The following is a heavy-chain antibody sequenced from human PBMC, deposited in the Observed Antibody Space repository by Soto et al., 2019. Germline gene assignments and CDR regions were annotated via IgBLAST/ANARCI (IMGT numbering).Heavy chain of an antibody. CDR3: ARDQGSHPGD. Sequence: QVQLRESGPGLVRPSGTLSLTCAVSGGSISNDNWWCWVRQPPGKGLEWIGEIYHSGSTNYNPSIKSRVTMSVVPSKNLFSLTLNSVTAADTAFYYCARDQGSHPGDWGQGTLVSVSS. CDR1: GGSISNDNW. V-gene: IGHV4-4*02. J-gene: IGHJ4*02. D-gene: IGHD6-13*01. CDR2: IYHSGST.